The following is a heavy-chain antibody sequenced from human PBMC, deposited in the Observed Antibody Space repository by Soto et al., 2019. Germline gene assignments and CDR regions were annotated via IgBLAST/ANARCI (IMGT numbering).Heavy chain of an antibody. D-gene: IGHD6-13*01. CDR1: GGSISFYY. Sequence: QVQLQESGPGLVKPSETLSLTCSVSGGSISFYYWNWIRQSPGKGLEWIGYSYSSGSTNYNPSLKSRVTISVDTSKNQFSLQLSSVTAADTAVYYCARGDSTTHGDAFDIWGQGRMVTV. J-gene: IGHJ3*02. V-gene: IGHV4-59*01. CDR3: ARGDSTTHGDAFDI. CDR2: SYSSGST.